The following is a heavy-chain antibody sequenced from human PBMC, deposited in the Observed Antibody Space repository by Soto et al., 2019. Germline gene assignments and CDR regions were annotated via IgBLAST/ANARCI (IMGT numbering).Heavy chain of an antibody. CDR3: ARAGLRWFDFDY. Sequence: SETLPLTGTDSGGSIGSGDYYWSWIRQPPGKGLEWIGYIYYSGSTYYNPSLKSRVTISVDTSKNQFSLKLSSVTAADTAVYYCARAGLRWFDFDYWGQGTLVTVSS. J-gene: IGHJ4*02. D-gene: IGHD4-17*01. CDR1: GGSIGSGDYY. V-gene: IGHV4-30-4*01. CDR2: IYYSGST.